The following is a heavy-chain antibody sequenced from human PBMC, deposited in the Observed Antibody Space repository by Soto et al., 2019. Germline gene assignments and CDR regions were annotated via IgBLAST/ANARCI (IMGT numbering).Heavy chain of an antibody. Sequence: SETLSLTCTVSGGSVSGYYWSWIRQPPGKGLEWIGYIYYRGTTIYSPSLDRRVTLSVDTAKDQVSLKLTSVTPADTAVYYCARHPTIARFENGLDVWGQGTMVTVSS. CDR3: ARHPTIARFENGLDV. J-gene: IGHJ6*02. CDR1: GGSVSGYY. V-gene: IGHV4-59*08. CDR2: IYYRGTT. D-gene: IGHD1-1*01.